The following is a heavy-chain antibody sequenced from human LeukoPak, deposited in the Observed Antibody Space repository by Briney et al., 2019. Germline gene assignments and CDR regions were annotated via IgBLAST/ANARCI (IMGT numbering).Heavy chain of an antibody. D-gene: IGHD2-2*01. V-gene: IGHV3-74*01. J-gene: IGHJ4*02. CDR2: ISGDGSSI. CDR3: ARGRSTSNWYYFDY. Sequence: PGGSPRLSCAASGFTFSGYWMHWVRQAPGKGLVWVSRISGDGSSITYADSVKGRFTISRDNAKNTLYLQMNSLRLEDTAVYYCARGRSTSNWYYFDYWGQGTLVTVSS. CDR1: GFTFSGYW.